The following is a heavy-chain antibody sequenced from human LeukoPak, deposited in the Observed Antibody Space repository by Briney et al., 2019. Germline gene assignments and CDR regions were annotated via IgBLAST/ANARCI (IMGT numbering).Heavy chain of an antibody. CDR1: GDSIGSYF. D-gene: IGHD6-19*01. CDR2: IHYSRGG. J-gene: IGHJ4*02. CDR3: ARGRGGSGWETGLDFDL. Sequence: TSETLSLTCFVSGDSIGSYFWSWIRQSPGKVLEWIGYIHYSRGGNYNPSLRSRVSMSEDSSKNQFSLMMNSVSAADSAVYYCARGRGGSGWETGLDFDLWGQGTLVTVSS. V-gene: IGHV4-59*12.